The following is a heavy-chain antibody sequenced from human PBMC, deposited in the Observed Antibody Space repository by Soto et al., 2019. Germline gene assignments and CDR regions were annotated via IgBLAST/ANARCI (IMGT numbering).Heavy chain of an antibody. Sequence: QLHLVQSGAVVKKPGASVTVSCSASGYPVTAYYMHWVRQAPGRGLEWMGGINPATGAAKYTPTFRGRVTMTGAPSTSMAFMEVRGPTSVVTAVFFCARGGGVGVAGSAAFDMWGQGTLVTVSS. V-gene: IGHV1-2*02. D-gene: IGHD3-3*01. CDR1: GYPVTAYY. J-gene: IGHJ3*02. CDR3: ARGGGVGVAGSAAFDM. CDR2: INPATGAA.